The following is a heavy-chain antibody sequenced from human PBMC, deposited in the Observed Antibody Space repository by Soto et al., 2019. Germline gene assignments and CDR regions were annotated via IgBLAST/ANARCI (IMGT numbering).Heavy chain of an antibody. D-gene: IGHD6-19*01. CDR2: ISGSGGST. J-gene: IGHJ4*02. Sequence: EVQLLESGGGLVQPGGSLRLSCAASGFTFSSYAMSWVRQAPGKGLEWVSAISGSGGSTYYADSVKGRFTISRDNSKNPLYLQMNSLRAEDTAVYYCAKVTGAIAVAGTPFDYWGQGTLVTVSS. V-gene: IGHV3-23*01. CDR1: GFTFSSYA. CDR3: AKVTGAIAVAGTPFDY.